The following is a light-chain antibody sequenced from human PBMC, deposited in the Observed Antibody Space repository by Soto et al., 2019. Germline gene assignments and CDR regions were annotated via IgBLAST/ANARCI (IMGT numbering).Light chain of an antibody. CDR2: DAS. V-gene: IGKV3-11*01. Sequence: EIVLTQSPATVSLSPGERATLSCRASQSVGDWLAWYQQKPGQAPRLLIYDASNRATGIPARFSGSGSGTDFTLTISSLEPEGFAVYYWGQRHWPWTVGLGTNVENK. CDR3: GQRHWPWT. J-gene: IGKJ1*01. CDR1: QSVGDW.